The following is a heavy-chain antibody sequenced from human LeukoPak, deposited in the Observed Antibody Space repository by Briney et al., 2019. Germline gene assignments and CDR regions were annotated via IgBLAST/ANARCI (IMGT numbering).Heavy chain of an antibody. J-gene: IGHJ4*02. V-gene: IGHV3-7*01. D-gene: IGHD3-10*01. Sequence: PGGSLRLSCAASGFTFSSYWMSWVRQAPGKGLEWVANIKQDGSEKYYVDSVKGRFTISRDNAKNSLYLQMNSLRAEDTAVYYCARAYYGSGNYFDYWGQGTLVTVSS. CDR1: GFTFSSYW. CDR2: IKQDGSEK. CDR3: ARAYYGSGNYFDY.